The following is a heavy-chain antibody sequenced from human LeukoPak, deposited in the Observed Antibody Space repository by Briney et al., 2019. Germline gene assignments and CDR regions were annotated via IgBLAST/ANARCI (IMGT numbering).Heavy chain of an antibody. D-gene: IGHD6-13*01. V-gene: IGHV3-9*01. J-gene: IGHJ3*02. CDR2: ISWNSGSI. Sequence: PGGSLRLSCAASGFTFDDYAMHWVRQAPGKGLEWVSGISWNSGSIGYADSVKGRFTISRDNAKNSLYLQMNSLRAEDTALYYCAKDDSSSWLENASDIWGQGTMVTVSS. CDR3: AKDDSSSWLENASDI. CDR1: GFTFDDYA.